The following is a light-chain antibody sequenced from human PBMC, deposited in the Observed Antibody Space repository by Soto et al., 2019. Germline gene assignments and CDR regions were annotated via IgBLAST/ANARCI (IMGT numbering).Light chain of an antibody. Sequence: ENVLTQSPGTLSLSPGERATLSCRASQSVGRNYIAWFQQKPGQAPRLLMHTASVRATGIPDRFGGSGSGTDFTLTISRLEPEDFAVFYCQQYAASPLTFGGGTKVEI. CDR3: QQYAASPLT. J-gene: IGKJ4*01. CDR2: TAS. CDR1: QSVGRNY. V-gene: IGKV3-20*01.